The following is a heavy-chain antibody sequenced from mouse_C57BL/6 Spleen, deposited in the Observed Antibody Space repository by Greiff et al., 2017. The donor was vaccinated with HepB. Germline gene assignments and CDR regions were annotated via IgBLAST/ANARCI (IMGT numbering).Heavy chain of an antibody. CDR3: ARRETGY. D-gene: IGHD4-1*01. J-gene: IGHJ2*01. CDR2: IDPSDSYT. CDR1: GYTFTSYW. Sequence: VQLQQPGAELVKPGASVKLSCKASGYTFTSYWMQWVKQRPGQGLEWIGEIDPSDSYTNYNQKFKGKATLTVDTSSSTAYMQLSSLTSEDSAVYYCARRETGYWGQGTTLTVSS. V-gene: IGHV1-50*01.